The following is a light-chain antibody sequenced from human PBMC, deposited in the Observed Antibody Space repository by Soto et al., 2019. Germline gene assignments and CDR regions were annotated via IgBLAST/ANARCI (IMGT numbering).Light chain of an antibody. V-gene: IGKV1-5*03. Sequence: DIQMTQSPSTLSASVGDRVTITCRASQSISSWLAWYQQKPGKAPKLVIYKASSLESGVPSRFSGSGSGTEFTLTISSLQPDDFATYYCRQSDNYCTCGQGTKVEIK. CDR3: RQSDNYCT. CDR1: QSISSW. J-gene: IGKJ1*01. CDR2: KAS.